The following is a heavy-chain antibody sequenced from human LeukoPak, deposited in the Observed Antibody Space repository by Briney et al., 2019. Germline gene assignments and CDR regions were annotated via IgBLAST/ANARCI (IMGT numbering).Heavy chain of an antibody. D-gene: IGHD2-21*01. Sequence: GGSLRLSCAASGFTFSSYGMHWVRQAPGKGLEWVAVISYDGSNKYYADSVKGRFTISRDNSKNTLYLQMNSLRAEDTAVYYCAKSYGGGDCLDYWGQGTLVTVSS. V-gene: IGHV3-30*18. CDR1: GFTFSSYG. CDR3: AKSYGGGDCLDY. CDR2: ISYDGSNK. J-gene: IGHJ4*02.